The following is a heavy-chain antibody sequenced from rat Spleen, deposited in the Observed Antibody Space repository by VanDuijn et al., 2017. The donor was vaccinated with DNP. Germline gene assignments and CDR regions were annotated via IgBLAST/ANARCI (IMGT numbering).Heavy chain of an antibody. J-gene: IGHJ4*01. D-gene: IGHD1-11*01. CDR3: ARNYGLMDA. CDR2: ISSGGST. CDR1: GFSVTSYG. V-gene: IGHV2S8*01. Sequence: QVQLKESGPGLVQPSQTLSLTCTVSGFSVTSYGVSWVRQFPGKGLEWIAAISSGGSTYYNSALKSRLSISRDTSKSQVFLKMNSLETEDTAMYFCARNYGLMDAWGQGTSVTFSS.